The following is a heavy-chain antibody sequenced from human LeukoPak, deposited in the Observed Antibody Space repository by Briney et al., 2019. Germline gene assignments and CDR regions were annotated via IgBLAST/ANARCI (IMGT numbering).Heavy chain of an antibody. CDR2: IYSGGST. CDR3: ARSYSSGCFDY. Sequence: GGSLRLSCAASGFTVSSNYMSWVRQAPGKGLEWVSVIYSGGSTYYADSVKGRFTISRDNSKNTLYLQMNSLRAEDTAVYYCARSYSSGCFDYWGQGTPVTVSS. CDR1: GFTVSSNY. J-gene: IGHJ4*02. V-gene: IGHV3-66*02. D-gene: IGHD6-19*01.